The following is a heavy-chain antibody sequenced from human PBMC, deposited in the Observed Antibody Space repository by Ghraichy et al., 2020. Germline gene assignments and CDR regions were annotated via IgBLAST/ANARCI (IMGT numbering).Heavy chain of an antibody. Sequence: TETLSLTCTVSGGSISSISYNWGWIRQPPGKGLEWIGSISHSGSTYYNVSLKSRVTMSVDTSRNQFSLKLSAVTAADTALYYCARPHGTSPFYYLDYWGQGILLTVSS. CDR2: ISHSGST. D-gene: IGHD5-24*01. CDR3: ARPHGTSPFYYLDY. V-gene: IGHV4-39*01. J-gene: IGHJ4*02. CDR1: GGSISSISYN.